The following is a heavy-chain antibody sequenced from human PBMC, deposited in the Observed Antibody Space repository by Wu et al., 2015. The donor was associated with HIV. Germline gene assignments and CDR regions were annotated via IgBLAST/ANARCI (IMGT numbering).Heavy chain of an antibody. CDR1: GYTFTSYG. J-gene: IGHJ6*02. Sequence: QVQLVQSGAEVKKPGASVKVSCKASGYTFTSYGISWVRQAPGQGLEWMGWISAYNGNTNYAQKFQGRVTMTTDTSTSTAYMELRSLRSDDTAVYYCARDSATGILSVRGTRSYRNVWGQGPRSPSP. V-gene: IGHV1-18*01. CDR3: ARDSATGILSVRGTRSYRNV. CDR2: ISAYNGNT. D-gene: IGHD3-10*01.